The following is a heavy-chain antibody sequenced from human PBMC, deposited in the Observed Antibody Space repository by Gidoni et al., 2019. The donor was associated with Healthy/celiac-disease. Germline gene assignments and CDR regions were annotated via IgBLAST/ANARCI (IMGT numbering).Heavy chain of an antibody. D-gene: IGHD3-3*01. CDR3: ARTSERTFGVVIMGWFDP. CDR1: GYTCTSYY. V-gene: IGHV1-46*01. Sequence: QVQLVQSGAEVQKPGASVKVSCKASGYTCTSYYMHWVRQAPGQGLEWMGIINPSGGSTSYAQKFQGRVTMTRDTSTSTVYMELSSLRSEDTAVYYCARTSERTFGVVIMGWFDPWGQGTLVTVSS. J-gene: IGHJ5*02. CDR2: INPSGGST.